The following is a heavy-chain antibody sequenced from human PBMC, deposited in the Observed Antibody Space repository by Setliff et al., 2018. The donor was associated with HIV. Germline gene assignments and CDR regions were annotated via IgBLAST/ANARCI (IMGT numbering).Heavy chain of an antibody. V-gene: IGHV4-4*02. Sequence: PSETLSLTCAVSGGSISSTNWWNWVRQPPGKGLEWIGEIYHSGDTNYNPSLKSRVTISVDKSKNQFSLNLTSVTAADTAVYYCARVAAGTYGKGDWFDPWGQGTQVTVSS. CDR1: GGSISSTNW. D-gene: IGHD3-10*01. CDR2: IYHSGDT. J-gene: IGHJ5*02. CDR3: ARVAAGTYGKGDWFDP.